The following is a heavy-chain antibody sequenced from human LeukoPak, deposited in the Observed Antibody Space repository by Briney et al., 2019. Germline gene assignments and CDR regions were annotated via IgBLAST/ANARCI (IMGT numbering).Heavy chain of an antibody. Sequence: GGSLRLSCAASGFTVSTNYMSWVRQAPGKGLEWVSVIYSGGSTYYADSAKGRFTISRDNSKNTLYLQMNSLRAEDTAVYYCAKPGIAARLEYYYYYMDVWGKGTTVTVSS. CDR3: AKPGIAARLEYYYYYMDV. CDR2: IYSGGST. J-gene: IGHJ6*03. D-gene: IGHD6-6*01. V-gene: IGHV3-53*01. CDR1: GFTVSTNY.